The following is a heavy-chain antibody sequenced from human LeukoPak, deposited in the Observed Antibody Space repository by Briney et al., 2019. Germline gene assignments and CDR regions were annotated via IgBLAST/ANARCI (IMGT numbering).Heavy chain of an antibody. D-gene: IGHD4-17*01. CDR3: VRWSPSTVTYDY. CDR1: EFTFNDYN. CDR2: VSSSGIIK. Sequence: GGSLRLSCAASEFTFNDYNMTWIPQAQGKGLEGIAYVSSSGIIKYYPDSVKGRFTISRDNAKNSLSLQMNSLTAEDTAVYYCVRWSPSTVTYDYWGQGTLVTVSS. J-gene: IGHJ4*02. V-gene: IGHV3-11*01.